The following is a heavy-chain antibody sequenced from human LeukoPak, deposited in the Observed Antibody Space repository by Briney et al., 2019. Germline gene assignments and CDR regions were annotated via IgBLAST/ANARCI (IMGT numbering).Heavy chain of an antibody. D-gene: IGHD2-21*01. Sequence: GGSLRLSCAASGFTFSNAYMNWVRQAPGKGLEWVGRIKPKTDGETTEYAAPVKGRFSISRDDSKNMLYLQMDSLKTEDTAVYYCITPLPYSAQGGQGTLVTVSS. J-gene: IGHJ4*02. CDR2: IKPKTDGETT. CDR1: GFTFSNAY. V-gene: IGHV3-15*07. CDR3: ITPLPYSAQ.